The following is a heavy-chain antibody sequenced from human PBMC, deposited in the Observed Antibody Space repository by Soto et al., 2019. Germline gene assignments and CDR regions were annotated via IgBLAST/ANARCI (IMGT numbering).Heavy chain of an antibody. CDR1: GFTFSSYA. CDR3: AARYSSFQYSYYYGMDV. V-gene: IGHV3-23*01. J-gene: IGHJ6*02. CDR2: ISGSGGST. Sequence: HPGGSLRLSCAASGFTFSSYAMSWVRQAPGKGLEWVSAISGSGGSTYYADSVKGRFTISRDNSKNTLYLQMNSLRAEDTAVYYCAARYSSFQYSYYYGMDVWGQGTTVTVSS. D-gene: IGHD6-13*01.